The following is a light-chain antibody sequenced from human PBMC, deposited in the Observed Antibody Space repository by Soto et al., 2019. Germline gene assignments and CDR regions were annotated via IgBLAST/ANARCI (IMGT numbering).Light chain of an antibody. V-gene: IGLV2-23*02. J-gene: IGLJ3*02. CDR3: CSYAGSSTWV. CDR2: DVS. Sequence: QPVLTQPASVSGSPGQSITISCTGTSSDVGSYNLVSWYQQHPGKAPKLMIYDVSKRPSGVSNRFSGSKSGNTASLTISGLQAEDEADYYCCSYAGSSTWVFGGGTKLTVL. CDR1: SSDVGSYNL.